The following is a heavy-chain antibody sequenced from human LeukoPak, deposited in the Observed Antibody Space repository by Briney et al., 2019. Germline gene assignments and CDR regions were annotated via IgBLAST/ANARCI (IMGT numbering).Heavy chain of an antibody. J-gene: IGHJ4*02. CDR1: GYTFTNYY. CDR2: INPSGGRT. V-gene: IGHV1-46*01. D-gene: IGHD3-16*01. Sequence: GASVKVSCKASGYTFTNYYIHWVRQAPGQGLEWVGMINPSGGRTSYAQRFQGRVTVTTDTSTSTVYMQLSSLASEDMAVYYCARERRAWGEDFWGQGTLVTVSS. CDR3: ARERRAWGEDF.